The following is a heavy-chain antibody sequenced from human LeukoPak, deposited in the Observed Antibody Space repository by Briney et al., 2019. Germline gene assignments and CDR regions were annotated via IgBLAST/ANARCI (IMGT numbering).Heavy chain of an antibody. J-gene: IGHJ4*02. CDR2: FYPSGST. CDR3: AREYSIPLRYFDY. Sequence: SETLSLTCTVSGGPISSDSYSWSWMRQPAGKGLEWIGHFYPSGSTNYNPYLKSRVTITIDTSRNQVHLNLNSVTAADMSGYYCAREYSIPLRYFDYWGQGTLVTLSS. D-gene: IGHD4-11*01. CDR1: GGPISSDSYS. V-gene: IGHV4-61*09.